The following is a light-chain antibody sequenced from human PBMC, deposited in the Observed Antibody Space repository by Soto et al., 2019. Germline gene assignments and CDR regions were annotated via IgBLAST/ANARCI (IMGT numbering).Light chain of an antibody. CDR1: QTVRGNY. J-gene: IGKJ1*01. V-gene: IGKV3-20*01. Sequence: EIVLTQSVGTLSLSPGERATLSCRASQTVRGNYLAWFQQKPGQTPRLLIYAASSRAAGVPDRFSGSGSGTDFFLTINRLEPEDFAVYYCHYYGPAPWTVGQGTKVE. CDR3: HYYGPAPWT. CDR2: AAS.